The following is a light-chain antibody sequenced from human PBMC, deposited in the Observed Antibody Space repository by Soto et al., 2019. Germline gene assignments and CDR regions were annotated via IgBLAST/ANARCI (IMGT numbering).Light chain of an antibody. CDR3: QQYQNLWT. Sequence: DVVMTQSPLSLPVTLGQPASISCSSSQSLVYSDGNTYLNCFQQRPGQSPRRLIYKVSNRDSGVPDRFSGSGSGTEFTLTIGSLQSEDSAVYYCQQYQNLWTFGQGTKVDIK. CDR2: KVS. J-gene: IGKJ1*01. CDR1: QSLVYSDGNTY. V-gene: IGKV2-30*01.